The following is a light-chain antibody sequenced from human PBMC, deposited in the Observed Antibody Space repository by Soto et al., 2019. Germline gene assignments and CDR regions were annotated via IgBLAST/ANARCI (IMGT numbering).Light chain of an antibody. Sequence: DIQLTQTPSFLSASVGDRVTITCRASQDITSYLAWYQQKPGKAPKLLIYATSTLQSGVPSRFSGSGSGTDFTLTISSLQPEDFATYYCQQFSNYPHVFGQGTRLEIK. CDR3: QQFSNYPHV. CDR2: ATS. V-gene: IGKV1-9*01. CDR1: QDITSY. J-gene: IGKJ5*01.